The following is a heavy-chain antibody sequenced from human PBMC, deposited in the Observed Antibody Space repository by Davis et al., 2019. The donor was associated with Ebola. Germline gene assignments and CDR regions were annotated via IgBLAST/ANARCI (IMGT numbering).Heavy chain of an antibody. V-gene: IGHV3-21*01. CDR1: GFTFSGSA. CDR3: AREGLRFLLFDP. J-gene: IGHJ5*02. CDR2: ISSSSSYI. Sequence: GESLKISCAASGFTFSGSAMHWVRQAPGKGLEWVSSISSSSSYIYYADSVKGRFTISRDNAKNSLYLQMNSLRAEDTAVYYCAREGLRFLLFDPWGQGTLVTVSS. D-gene: IGHD3-3*01.